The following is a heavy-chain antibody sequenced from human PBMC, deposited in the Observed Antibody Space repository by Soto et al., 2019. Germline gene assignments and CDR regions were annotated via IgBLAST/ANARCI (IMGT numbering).Heavy chain of an antibody. Sequence: EVQLVESGGGLVQPGGSLRLSCAASGFTVSSNYMSWVRQAPGKGLEWVSVIYSGGSTYYADSVKGRFTISRDNSKNTLYLQMNSLRAEDTAVYYCAREGEVDGDYRGFDYWGQGTLVTVSS. CDR2: IYSGGST. D-gene: IGHD4-17*01. CDR3: AREGEVDGDYRGFDY. V-gene: IGHV3-66*01. CDR1: GFTVSSNY. J-gene: IGHJ4*02.